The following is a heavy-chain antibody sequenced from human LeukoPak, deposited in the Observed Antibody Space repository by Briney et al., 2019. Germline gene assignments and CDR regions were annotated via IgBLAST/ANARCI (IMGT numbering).Heavy chain of an antibody. D-gene: IGHD6-19*01. CDR2: IWYDGSNK. Sequence: PGRSLRLSCAASGFTFGSYGMHWVRQAPGKGLEWVAVIWYDGSNKYYADSVKGRFTISRDNSKNTLYLQMNSLRAEDTAVYYCARGSGQWPKFYFDYWGQGTLVTVSS. CDR3: ARGSGQWPKFYFDY. CDR1: GFTFGSYG. V-gene: IGHV3-33*08. J-gene: IGHJ4*02.